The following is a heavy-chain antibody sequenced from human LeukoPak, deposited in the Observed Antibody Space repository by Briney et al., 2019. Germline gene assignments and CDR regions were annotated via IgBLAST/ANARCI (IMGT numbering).Heavy chain of an antibody. J-gene: IGHJ6*02. Sequence: PSETLSLTCAVSGGSISSGGYSWSWIRQPPGKGLEWIGYIYHSGSTYYNPSLKSRVTISVDRSKNQFSLKLSSVTAADTAVYYCARGASKDGMDVWGQGTTVTVSS. CDR2: IYHSGST. CDR3: ARGASKDGMDV. D-gene: IGHD6-6*01. CDR1: GGSISSGGYS. V-gene: IGHV4-30-2*01.